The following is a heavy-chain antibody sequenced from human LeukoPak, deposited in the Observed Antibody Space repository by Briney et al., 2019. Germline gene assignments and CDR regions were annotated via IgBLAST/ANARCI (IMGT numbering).Heavy chain of an antibody. CDR1: GGSISSGDYY. D-gene: IGHD6-19*01. CDR2: IYCSGST. V-gene: IGHV4-30-4*01. CDR3: ARDRIAVARISRGLDY. Sequence: SQTLSLTCTVSGGSISSGDYYWSWIRQPPGKGLEWIGYIYCSGSTYYNPSLKSRVTISVDTSKNQFSLKLSSVTAADTAVYYCARDRIAVARISRGLDYWGQGTLVTVSS. J-gene: IGHJ4*02.